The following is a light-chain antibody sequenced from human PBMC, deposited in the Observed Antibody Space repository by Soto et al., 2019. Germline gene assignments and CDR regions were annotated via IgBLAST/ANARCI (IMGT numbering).Light chain of an antibody. V-gene: IGKV1-27*01. J-gene: IGKJ4*01. CDR2: SAS. Sequence: PVTQSPSSLSASVGDTVSISCRTSQQLTDDLAWYQQKPGTPPNLLISSASTLISGIPSRFIGSGFGTNFTLTIKSLQPEDFATYCCQVYNRLPPTFCGGTKVDFK. CDR3: QVYNRLPPT. CDR1: QQLTDD.